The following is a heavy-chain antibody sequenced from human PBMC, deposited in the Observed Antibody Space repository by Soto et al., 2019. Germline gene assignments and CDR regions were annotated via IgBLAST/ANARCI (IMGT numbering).Heavy chain of an antibody. CDR2: IYYSGST. CDR1: GGSISSGGYY. V-gene: IGHV4-31*03. Sequence: LSLTCTVSGGSISSGGYYWSWFRQHPGKGLEWIGYIYYSGSTYYNPSLKSRLTISVDTSKNQFSLKMNSVTAADTAVYYCARSGAIVPPTLSWFDPWGQGTQVTVSS. J-gene: IGHJ5*02. D-gene: IGHD2-2*01. CDR3: ARSGAIVPPTLSWFDP.